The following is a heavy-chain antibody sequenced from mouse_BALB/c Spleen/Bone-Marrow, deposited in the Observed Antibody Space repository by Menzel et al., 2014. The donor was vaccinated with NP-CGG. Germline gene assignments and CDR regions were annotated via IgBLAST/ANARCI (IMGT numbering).Heavy chain of an antibody. CDR1: GFTFSSYG. D-gene: IGHD2-4*01. V-gene: IGHV5-6-3*01. CDR2: INSNGGST. J-gene: IGHJ2*01. Sequence: DVQLVESGGGLVQPGGSLKLSCAASGFTFSSYGMSWVRQTPDKRLELVATINSNGGSTYYPDSAKGRFTISRDNAKNTLYLQMSSLKSEDTAMYYCARDYDYDYWGQGTTLTVSS. CDR3: ARDYDYDY.